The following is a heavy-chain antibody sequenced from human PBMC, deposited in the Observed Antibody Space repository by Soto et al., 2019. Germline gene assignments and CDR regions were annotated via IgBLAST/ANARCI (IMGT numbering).Heavy chain of an antibody. CDR3: ASMIGDPVLSFDS. V-gene: IGHV4-59*01. CDR2: IFYSGST. D-gene: IGHD3-10*02. CDR1: GGSISSYY. Sequence: QVQLQESGPGLVKPSETLSLTCTVSGGSISSYYWSWIRQPPGKGLEWIGFIFYSGSTSYNPSLKSRVTISIDTSAYPSSLKLNSVTAADTAVYYCASMIGDPVLSFDSWGQGTLVAVSS. J-gene: IGHJ5*01.